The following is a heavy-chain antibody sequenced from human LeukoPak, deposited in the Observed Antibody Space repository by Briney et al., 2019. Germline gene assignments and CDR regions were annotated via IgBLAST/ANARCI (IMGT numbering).Heavy chain of an antibody. D-gene: IGHD3-22*01. Sequence: GASVKVSCKASGGTFSSYAISWVRQAPGQGLEWMGGIIPIFGTANYAQKFQGRVTITADESTSTAYMELSSLRSEDTAVYYCARESYDSSGRSFDYWAREPWSPSPQ. J-gene: IGHJ4*02. CDR1: GGTFSSYA. V-gene: IGHV1-69*13. CDR3: ARESYDSSGRSFDY. CDR2: IIPIFGTA.